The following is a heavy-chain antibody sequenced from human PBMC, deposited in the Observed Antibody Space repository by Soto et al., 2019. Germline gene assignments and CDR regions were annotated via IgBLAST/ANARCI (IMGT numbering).Heavy chain of an antibody. CDR3: ARGEVPAAMKWGGIYFDY. CDR1: GFTFSSYW. J-gene: IGHJ4*02. V-gene: IGHV3-7*01. CDR2: IKQDGSEK. D-gene: IGHD2-2*01. Sequence: GGSLRLSCAASGFTFSSYWMSWVRQAPGKGLEWVANIKQDGSEKYYVDSVKGRFTISRDNAKNSLYLQMNSLRAEDTAVYYCARGEVPAAMKWGGIYFDYWGQGTLVTVSS.